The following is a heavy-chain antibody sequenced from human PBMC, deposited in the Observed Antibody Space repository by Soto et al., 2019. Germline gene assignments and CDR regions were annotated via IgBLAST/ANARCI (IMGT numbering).Heavy chain of an antibody. CDR3: ASSPIYGGNSAYYYYGRDV. Sequence: GESLKISCKGSGYSFTSYWIGWVRQMPGKGLEWMGIIYPGDSDTRYSPSFQGQVTISADKSISTAYLQWSSLKASDTAMYYCASSPIYGGNSAYYYYGRDVWGQGTTVTVSS. J-gene: IGHJ6*02. V-gene: IGHV5-51*01. CDR2: IYPGDSDT. D-gene: IGHD4-17*01. CDR1: GYSFTSYW.